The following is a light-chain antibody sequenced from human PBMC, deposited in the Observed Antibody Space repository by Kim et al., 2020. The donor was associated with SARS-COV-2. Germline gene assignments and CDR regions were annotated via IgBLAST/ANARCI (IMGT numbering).Light chain of an antibody. CDR1: NIGSKS. V-gene: IGLV3-21*04. CDR3: QVWDSSSDHHV. J-gene: IGLJ1*01. Sequence: SYELTQPPSVSVAPGKTARITCGGNNIGSKSVHWYQQKPGQAPVLVIYYDSDRPSGIPERFSGSNSGNTATLTISRVEAGDEADYYCQVWDSSSDHHVFGTGTKVTGL. CDR2: YDS.